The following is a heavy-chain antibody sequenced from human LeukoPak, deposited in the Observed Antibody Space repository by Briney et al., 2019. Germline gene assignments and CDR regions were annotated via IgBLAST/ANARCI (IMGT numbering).Heavy chain of an antibody. CDR2: INSDGSST. Sequence: GGSLRLSCAASGFTFSSYSMNWVRQAPGKGLVWVSRINSDGSSTSYADSVKGRFTISGDNAKNTLYLQMNSLRAEDTAVYYCAREGGDAFDIWGQGTMVTVSS. V-gene: IGHV3-74*01. J-gene: IGHJ3*02. D-gene: IGHD2-15*01. CDR3: AREGGDAFDI. CDR1: GFTFSSYS.